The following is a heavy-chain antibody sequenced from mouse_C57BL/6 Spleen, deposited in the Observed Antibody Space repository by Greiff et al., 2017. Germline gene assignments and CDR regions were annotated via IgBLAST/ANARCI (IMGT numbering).Heavy chain of an antibody. CDR1: GFTFSDYG. Sequence: EVMLVESGGGLVKPGGSLKLSCAASGFTFSDYGMHWVRQAPEKGLEWVAYISSGSSTIYYADTVKGRFTISRDNAKNTLFLQMTSLRSEDTAMYYCARPGYSEYDEGFAYWGQGTLVTVSA. CDR2: ISSGSSTI. CDR3: ARPGYSEYDEGFAY. J-gene: IGHJ3*01. V-gene: IGHV5-17*01. D-gene: IGHD2-4*01.